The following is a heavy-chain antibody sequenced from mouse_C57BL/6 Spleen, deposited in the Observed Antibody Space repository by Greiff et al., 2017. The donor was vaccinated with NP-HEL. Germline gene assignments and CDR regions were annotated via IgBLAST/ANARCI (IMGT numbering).Heavy chain of an antibody. Sequence: VQLQQSGAELMKPGASVKLSCKATGYTFTGYWIEWVKQRPGHGLEWIGEILPGSGSTNYNEKFKGKATFTADTSSNTAYMQLSSLTTEDSAIYYCARGRASTMITTYAMDYWGQGTSVTVSS. V-gene: IGHV1-9*01. CDR1: GYTFTGYW. CDR2: ILPGSGST. D-gene: IGHD2-4*01. CDR3: ARGRASTMITTYAMDY. J-gene: IGHJ4*01.